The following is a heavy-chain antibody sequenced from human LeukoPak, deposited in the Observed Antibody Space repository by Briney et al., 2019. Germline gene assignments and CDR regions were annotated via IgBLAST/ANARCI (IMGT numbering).Heavy chain of an antibody. V-gene: IGHV4-61*02. Sequence: SETLSLTCTVSGGSISSGSYYWSWIRQPAGKGLEWIGRIYTSGSTNYNPSLKSRVTISVDTSKNQFSLKLSSVTAADTAVYYCARGDTAMVPPFDYWGQGTLVTVSS. J-gene: IGHJ4*02. CDR2: IYTSGST. D-gene: IGHD5-18*01. CDR1: GGSISSGSYY. CDR3: ARGDTAMVPPFDY.